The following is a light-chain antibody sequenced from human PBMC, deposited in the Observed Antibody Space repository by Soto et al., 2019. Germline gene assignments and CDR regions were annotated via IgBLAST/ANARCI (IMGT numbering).Light chain of an antibody. J-gene: IGLJ3*02. CDR1: SSDVGGYTY. CDR2: DVT. Sequence: QSVLTQTASVSGSPGQSITISCTGTSSDVGGYTYVSWYQQHPGKAPKLMIYDVTNRPSGVSDRFSGSQSGSTASLTISGLQAEDEADYYCSSYTGSSTWVFGGGTKLTVL. V-gene: IGLV2-14*03. CDR3: SSYTGSSTWV.